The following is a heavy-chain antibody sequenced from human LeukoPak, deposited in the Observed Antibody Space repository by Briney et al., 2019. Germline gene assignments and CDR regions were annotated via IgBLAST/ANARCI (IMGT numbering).Heavy chain of an antibody. CDR2: INHSGST. CDR3: ARGGAVLGIGYYYYYMDV. CDR1: GGSLSGYY. V-gene: IGHV4-34*01. Sequence: SETLSLTCAVYGGSLSGYYWYWIRQSPGKGLEWTGEINHSGSTDYNPSLKSRVTISIDTSKNQFSLRVRSVTAADTAVYYCARGGAVLGIGYYYYYMDVWGRGTTVTVSS. D-gene: IGHD7-27*01. J-gene: IGHJ6*03.